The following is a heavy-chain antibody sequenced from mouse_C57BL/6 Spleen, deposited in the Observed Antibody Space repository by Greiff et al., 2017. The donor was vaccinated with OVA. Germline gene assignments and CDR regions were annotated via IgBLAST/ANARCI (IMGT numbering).Heavy chain of an antibody. CDR3: ARDYGSSLDY. CDR1: GYTFTSYW. CDR2: IYPGSGST. D-gene: IGHD1-1*01. Sequence: QVHVKQSGAELVKPGASVKMSCKASGYTFTSYWITWVKQRPGQGLEWIGDIYPGSGSTNYNEKFKSKATLTVDTSSSTAYMQLSSLTSEDSAVYYCARDYGSSLDYWGQGTTLTVSS. J-gene: IGHJ2*01. V-gene: IGHV1-55*01.